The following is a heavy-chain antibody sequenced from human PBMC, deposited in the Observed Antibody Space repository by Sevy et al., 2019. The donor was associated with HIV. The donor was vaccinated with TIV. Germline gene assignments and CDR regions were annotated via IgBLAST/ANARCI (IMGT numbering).Heavy chain of an antibody. Sequence: GESLKISCKGSGYSFTSYWIDWVRQMPGKGLEWMGIIYPGDSDTRYSPSFQGQVTISADKSISTAYLQWSSLKASDTAMYYCARALTGGVIGNWFDPWGQGTLVTVSS. CDR1: GYSFTSYW. V-gene: IGHV5-51*01. J-gene: IGHJ5*02. CDR2: IYPGDSDT. CDR3: ARALTGGVIGNWFDP. D-gene: IGHD3-16*02.